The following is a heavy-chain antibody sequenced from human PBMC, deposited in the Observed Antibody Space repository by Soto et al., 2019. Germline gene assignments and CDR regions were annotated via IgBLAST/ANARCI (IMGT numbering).Heavy chain of an antibody. CDR2: IRSKGYNYAT. V-gene: IGHV3-73*01. CDR1: GFTFSDSA. D-gene: IGHD3-16*01. CDR3: TRHLVDY. Sequence: GESLKISCTASGFTFSDSAMHWIRQASGKGPEWIGRIRSKGYNYATAYAASVQGRFTISRDDSKNTAYLQMNSLKTEDTAVYYCTRHLVDYWGQGTLVTVSS. J-gene: IGHJ4*02.